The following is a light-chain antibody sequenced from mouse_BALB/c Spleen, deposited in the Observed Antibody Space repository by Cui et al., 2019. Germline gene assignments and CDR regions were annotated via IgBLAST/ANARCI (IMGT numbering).Light chain of an antibody. CDR3: QQYSSYPLT. J-gene: IGKJ5*01. Sequence: DIVMTQSHKFMSTSVGDRVSITCKASQDVGIVVAWYQQKPGQSPKLLIYWASTRHTGVPDRFTGSGSGADFTLTISNVQSEDLADYFCQQYSSYPLTFGAGTKLELK. CDR1: QDVGIV. V-gene: IGKV6-23*01. CDR2: WAS.